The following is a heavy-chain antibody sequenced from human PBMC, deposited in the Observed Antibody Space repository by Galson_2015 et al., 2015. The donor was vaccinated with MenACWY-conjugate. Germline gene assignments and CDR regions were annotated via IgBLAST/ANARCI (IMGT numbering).Heavy chain of an antibody. D-gene: IGHD4-17*01. Sequence: SETLSLTCTVSGASMSNYSWTWVRQSPEKGLEWIGHICHSGATNYNPSLQSRVIISTDASKGQISLNLASVSAADTAVYYCARRATTGWFDPWGQGTQVTVSS. CDR3: ARRATTGWFDP. J-gene: IGHJ5*02. CDR1: GASMSNYS. CDR2: ICHSGAT. V-gene: IGHV4-59*13.